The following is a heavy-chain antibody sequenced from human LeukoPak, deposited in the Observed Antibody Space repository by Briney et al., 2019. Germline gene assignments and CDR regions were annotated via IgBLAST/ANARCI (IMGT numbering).Heavy chain of an antibody. Sequence: SETLSLTCTVSGGSISSYYWSWIRQPPGKGLEWIGYIYYSGSTNYNPSLKSRVTISVDTSKNQFSLKLSSVTAADTAVYYCARVQDDYGDYFDYWGQGTLVTVSS. J-gene: IGHJ4*02. CDR1: GGSISSYY. V-gene: IGHV4-59*12. CDR3: ARVQDDYGDYFDY. D-gene: IGHD4-17*01. CDR2: IYYSGST.